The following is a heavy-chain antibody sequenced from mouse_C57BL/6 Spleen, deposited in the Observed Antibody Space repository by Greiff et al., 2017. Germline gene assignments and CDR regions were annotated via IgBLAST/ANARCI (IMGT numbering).Heavy chain of an antibody. Sequence: VQLQQSGPELVKPGASVKISCKASGYSFTGYYMNWVKQSPEKSLEWIGEINPSTGGTTYNQKFKAKATLTVDKSSSTAYMQLKSLTSEDSAVYYCARKDWAHFDYWGQGTTLTVSS. CDR2: INPSTGGT. V-gene: IGHV1-42*01. CDR3: ARKDWAHFDY. D-gene: IGHD4-1*01. CDR1: GYSFTGYY. J-gene: IGHJ2*01.